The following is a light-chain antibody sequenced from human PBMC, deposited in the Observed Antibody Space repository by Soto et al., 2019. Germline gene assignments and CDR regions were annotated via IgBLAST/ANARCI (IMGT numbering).Light chain of an antibody. CDR1: PSISNY. Sequence: DIQMTQSPYSLSASVGDRVTITCRASPSISNYLNWYQQKPGKAPRRLIHAASSLQSGVPSRFSGSGSGTDFTLTISSLQPEDFAIYYCQQSYNAPRTFGPGTKVEIK. CDR2: AAS. CDR3: QQSYNAPRT. J-gene: IGKJ1*01. V-gene: IGKV1-39*01.